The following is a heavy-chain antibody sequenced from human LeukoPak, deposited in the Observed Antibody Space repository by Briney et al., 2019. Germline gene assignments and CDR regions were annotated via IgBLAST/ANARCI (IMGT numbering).Heavy chain of an antibody. Sequence: GGTLGLSCAASGFTFSSYGMSWVRQAPGKGLEWVSAISGSGGSTYYADSVKGRFTISRDNSKNTLYLQMNSLRAEDTAVYYCAKEAPLWRAAAGDWFDPWGQGTLVTVSS. CDR3: AKEAPLWRAAAGDWFDP. V-gene: IGHV3-23*01. CDR1: GFTFSSYG. D-gene: IGHD6-13*01. J-gene: IGHJ5*02. CDR2: ISGSGGST.